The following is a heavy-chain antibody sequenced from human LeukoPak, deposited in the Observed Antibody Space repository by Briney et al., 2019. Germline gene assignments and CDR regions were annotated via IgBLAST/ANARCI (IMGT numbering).Heavy chain of an antibody. CDR3: AKDARPSY. CDR2: ITGGGGST. J-gene: IGHJ4*02. Sequence: PGGSLRLSCAASGFTFSSSAMSWFRQAPGKGLEWVSAITGGGGSTYYADSVKGRFTISRDNSKNTLYLQMNSLRADDTAVYYCAKDARPSYWGQGTLVTVSS. CDR1: GFTFSSSA. V-gene: IGHV3-23*01.